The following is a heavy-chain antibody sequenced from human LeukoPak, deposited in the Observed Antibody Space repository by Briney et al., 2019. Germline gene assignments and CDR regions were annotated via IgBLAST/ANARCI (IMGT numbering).Heavy chain of an antibody. D-gene: IGHD5-24*01. CDR2: IKQDGSKK. Sequence: GGSLRLSCVASVFPFSSYWMNWVRQARGKGLEWVANIKQDGSKKSYVDSVKGRFTISRDNAKNSLYLQMNSLKAEDTAIYYCTRVGYIDEGIDYWGQGTLVTVSS. J-gene: IGHJ4*02. CDR3: TRVGYIDEGIDY. CDR1: VFPFSSYW. V-gene: IGHV3-7*04.